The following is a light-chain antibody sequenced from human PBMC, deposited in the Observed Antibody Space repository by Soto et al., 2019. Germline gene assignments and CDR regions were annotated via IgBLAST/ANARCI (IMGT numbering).Light chain of an antibody. Sequence: QSVLTQPTSVSGSPGQSIIISCTGTSSDVGGNNYVSWYQHHPGKAPKLMICDVSDRPLEVSYRFSGSKSGNTASLTIFRLQAEDEADYYCSSFVNSTIPWVFGTGTKVTVL. CDR1: SSDVGGNNY. J-gene: IGLJ1*01. CDR3: SSFVNSTIPWV. CDR2: DVS. V-gene: IGLV2-14*03.